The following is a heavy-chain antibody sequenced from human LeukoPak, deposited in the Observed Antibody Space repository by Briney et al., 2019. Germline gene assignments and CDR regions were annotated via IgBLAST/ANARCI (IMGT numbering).Heavy chain of an antibody. CDR1: GFSFNNAW. D-gene: IGHD6-19*01. CDR3: ITFSFTSGWF. J-gene: IGHJ4*02. Sequence: GGSLRLSCAAPGFSFNNAWMHWVRQAPGKGLEWVGRIKSKSSGGTTDYAAPVKGRFTISRDDSKNMVDLQMNSLKAEDTAVYYCITFSFTSGWFWGQGTLVTVSS. V-gene: IGHV3-15*01. CDR2: IKSKSSGGTT.